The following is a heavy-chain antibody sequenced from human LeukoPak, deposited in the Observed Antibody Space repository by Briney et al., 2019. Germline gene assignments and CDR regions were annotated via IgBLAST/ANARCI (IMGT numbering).Heavy chain of an antibody. V-gene: IGHV4-34*01. CDR3: ARVADYYDSSGAYAFDI. Sequence: SETLSLTCAVYGGSFSGYYWSWIRQPPGKGLEWIGEINHSGSTNYNPSLKSRVTISVDTSKNQFSLKLNSVTAADTAVYYCARVADYYDSSGAYAFDIWGQGTMVTVSS. CDR1: GGSFSGYY. J-gene: IGHJ3*02. D-gene: IGHD3-22*01. CDR2: INHSGST.